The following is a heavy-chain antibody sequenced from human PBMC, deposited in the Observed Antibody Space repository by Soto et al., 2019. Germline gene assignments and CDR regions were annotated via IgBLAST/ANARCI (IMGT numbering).Heavy chain of an antibody. D-gene: IGHD3-22*01. J-gene: IGHJ1*01. CDR1: GFTFSSYS. Sequence: EVQLVESGGGLVQPGGSLRLSCAASGFTFSSYSMNWVRQAPGKGLEWVSYISRSSSTTYYADSVKGRFTISRDNAKNSLYLQMNSLRDEDTAVYYGARDSDYYDSSGYYPEYFQHWGQGTLVTVSS. CDR3: ARDSDYYDSSGYYPEYFQH. CDR2: ISRSSSTT. V-gene: IGHV3-48*02.